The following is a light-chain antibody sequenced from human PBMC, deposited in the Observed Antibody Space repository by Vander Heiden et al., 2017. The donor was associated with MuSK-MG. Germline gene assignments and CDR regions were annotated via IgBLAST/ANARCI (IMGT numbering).Light chain of an antibody. V-gene: IGLV1-44*01. CDR2: RNN. Sequence: PGQRVTFSCSGSSSNIGSNTVNWYQQLPGTAPKLLIYRNNQRPSGVPDRFSGSKSGTSASLAISGLQAEEEADYYCAAWDDSLNGPVFGGGTKLTVL. CDR3: AAWDDSLNGPV. CDR1: SSNIGSNT. J-gene: IGLJ2*01.